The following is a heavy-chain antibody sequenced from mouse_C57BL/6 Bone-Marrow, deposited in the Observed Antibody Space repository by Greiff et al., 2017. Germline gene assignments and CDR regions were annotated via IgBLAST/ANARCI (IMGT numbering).Heavy chain of an antibody. Sequence: QVQLQQPGAELVKPGASVKLSCKASGYTFTSYWMHWVKQRPGQGLEWIGMIHPNSGSTNYNEKFKSKATLTVDKSSSTAYMQLSSLTSEDSAVYYCAREGIYYYGSSCYWGQGTLVTVSA. CDR2: IHPNSGST. V-gene: IGHV1-64*01. CDR1: GYTFTSYW. D-gene: IGHD1-1*01. CDR3: AREGIYYYGSSCY. J-gene: IGHJ3*01.